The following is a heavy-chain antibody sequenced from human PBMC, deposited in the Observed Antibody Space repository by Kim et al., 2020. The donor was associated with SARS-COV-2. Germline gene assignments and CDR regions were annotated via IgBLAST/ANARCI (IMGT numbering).Heavy chain of an antibody. Sequence: SETLSLTCTVSGGPISSYYWSWIRQPPGKGLEWIGYIYYGGSTNYNPSRKSRVTISVDTAKNQFSLKLSSVTAADTAVYYCAGGDTAMVVFDYWGQGTLVTVSA. J-gene: IGHJ4*02. CDR1: GGPISSYY. V-gene: IGHV4-59*08. D-gene: IGHD5-18*01. CDR3: AGGDTAMVVFDY. CDR2: IYYGGST.